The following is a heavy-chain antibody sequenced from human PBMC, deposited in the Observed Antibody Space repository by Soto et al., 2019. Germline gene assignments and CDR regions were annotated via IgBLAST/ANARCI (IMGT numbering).Heavy chain of an antibody. CDR3: ARGMHYYESHGYGPGDY. J-gene: IGHJ4*02. CDR2: IWYDGSRK. D-gene: IGHD3-22*01. Sequence: QVQLVESGGGVVQPGGSLRLSCAASGFTFSSYAMHWVRQAPGKGLEWMAVIWYDGSRKHYADSLKGRFTISRDNPKNTLYLEMNSQRVEDTAVYYCARGMHYYESHGYGPGDYWGQGTLVSVSS. V-gene: IGHV3-33*01. CDR1: GFTFSSYA.